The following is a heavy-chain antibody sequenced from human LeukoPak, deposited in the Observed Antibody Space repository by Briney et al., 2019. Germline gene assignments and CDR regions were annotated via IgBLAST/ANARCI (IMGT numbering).Heavy chain of an antibody. CDR3: ARGNRGVDGATVDY. CDR1: GFTFTHYA. V-gene: IGHV4-34*01. J-gene: IGHJ4*02. CDR2: INHSGST. Sequence: LRLSCAASGFTFTHYAMHWVRQPPGKGLEWIGEINHSGSTNYNPSLKSRVTISVDTSKNQFSLKLSSVTAADTAVYYCARGNRGVDGATVDYWGQGTLVTVSS. D-gene: IGHD1-26*01.